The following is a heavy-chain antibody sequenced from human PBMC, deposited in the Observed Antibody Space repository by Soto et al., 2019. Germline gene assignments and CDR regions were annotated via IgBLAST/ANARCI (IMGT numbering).Heavy chain of an antibody. Sequence: GESLRPACEGSGFSVSNALISWVRQPPGKGLEWVGRIKSNIDGGTADFAAPVRGRFTLSRGDSDNTVHLQMNGLKVEDTAMYYCTTVGAPDYWGLGTLVTVSS. CDR2: IKSNIDGGTA. CDR3: TTVGAPDY. D-gene: IGHD1-26*01. V-gene: IGHV3-15*01. CDR1: GFSVSNAL. J-gene: IGHJ4*02.